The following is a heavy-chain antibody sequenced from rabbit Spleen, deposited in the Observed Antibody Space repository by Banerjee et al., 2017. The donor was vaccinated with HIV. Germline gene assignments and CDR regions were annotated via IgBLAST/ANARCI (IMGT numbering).Heavy chain of an antibody. Sequence: QEQLVESGGGLVQPEGSLTLTCTASGFSFGYRDVMCWVRQAPGKGLEWIACINVATGKPVYATWAKGRFTISRTSSTTVTLRMTSLTAADTATYFCARDLVGVIGWNFYLWGPGTLVTVS. J-gene: IGHJ4*01. CDR3: ARDLVGVIGWNFYL. D-gene: IGHD1-1*01. V-gene: IGHV1S45*01. CDR1: GFSFGYRDV. CDR2: INVATGKP.